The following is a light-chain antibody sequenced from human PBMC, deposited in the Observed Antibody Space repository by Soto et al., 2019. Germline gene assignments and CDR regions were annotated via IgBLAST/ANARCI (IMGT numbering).Light chain of an antibody. J-gene: IGLJ2*01. CDR3: QVWDRSSDHVI. V-gene: IGLV3-21*02. CDR2: DDT. Sequence: SYELTQPPSVSVAPGQTATITCGGHNIGSKSVNWYQQKPGQAPVLVVYDDTDRPSGIPERLSGSNSGNTATLTISRVEAGNEAAYFCQVWDRSSDHVIFGGGTKLTVL. CDR1: NIGSKS.